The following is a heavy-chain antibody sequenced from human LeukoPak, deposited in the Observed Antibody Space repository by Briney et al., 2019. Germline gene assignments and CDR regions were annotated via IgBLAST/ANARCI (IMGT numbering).Heavy chain of an antibody. D-gene: IGHD3-22*01. CDR2: IYTRGST. J-gene: IGHJ6*03. Sequence: PSETLSLTCTVSGGSISSYYWSWIRQPAGKGLEWIGHIYTRGSTNYNPSLKSRVTMSVDTSKNQFSLKLSSVTAADTAVYYCARGPYYYDSSGSLNYYYYYMDVWGKGTTVTVSS. V-gene: IGHV4-4*07. CDR3: ARGPYYYDSSGSLNYYYYYMDV. CDR1: GGSISSYY.